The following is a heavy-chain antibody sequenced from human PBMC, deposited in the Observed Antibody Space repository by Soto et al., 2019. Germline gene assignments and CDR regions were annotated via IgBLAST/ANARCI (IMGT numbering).Heavy chain of an antibody. CDR3: ARVPGP. D-gene: IGHD7-27*01. CDR1: GGSISTSNW. Sequence: SETLSLTCAVSGGSISTSNWWSWVRQPPGKGLEWIGEVYRTGSTNYNPSLESRLTISVDKSKNQFSLKLSSVTAADTAVYYCARVPGPWGQGTLVTVSS. J-gene: IGHJ5*02. CDR2: VYRTGST. V-gene: IGHV4-4*02.